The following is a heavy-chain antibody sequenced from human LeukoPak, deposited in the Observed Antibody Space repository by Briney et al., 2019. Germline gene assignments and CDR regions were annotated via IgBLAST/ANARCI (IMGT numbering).Heavy chain of an antibody. V-gene: IGHV3-74*01. D-gene: IGHD3-10*01. Sequence: AGGYLRLSCAASGFTFSSYWMHWVRQAPGKGLVWVSRINSDGSSTSYADSVKGRFTISRDNAKNTLYLQMNSLRAEDTAVYYCARGRGITMVRGVLFDYWGQGTLVTVSS. CDR2: INSDGSST. CDR3: ARGRGITMVRGVLFDY. J-gene: IGHJ4*02. CDR1: GFTFSSYW.